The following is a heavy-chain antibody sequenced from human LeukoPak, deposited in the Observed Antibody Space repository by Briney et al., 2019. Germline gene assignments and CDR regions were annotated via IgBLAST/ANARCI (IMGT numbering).Heavy chain of an antibody. D-gene: IGHD6-19*01. CDR3: ARDQGRSSGWFDY. V-gene: IGHV3-7*01. Sequence: GGSLRLSCAASGFTFSSYWMSWVRQAPGKGLEWVANIKQDGSEKYYVDSVKGRFTISRDNAKNSLYLQMNSLRAEDTAVYYCARDQGRSSGWFDYWGQGTLVTVSS. J-gene: IGHJ4*02. CDR1: GFTFSSYW. CDR2: IKQDGSEK.